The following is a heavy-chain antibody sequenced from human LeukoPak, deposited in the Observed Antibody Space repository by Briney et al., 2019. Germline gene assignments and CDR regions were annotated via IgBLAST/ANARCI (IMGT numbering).Heavy chain of an antibody. CDR3: TTVTQQPPQSLYYDFWSGYSSYYYYYMDV. J-gene: IGHJ6*03. V-gene: IGHV3-30-3*01. CDR2: ISYDGSNK. D-gene: IGHD3-3*01. Sequence: PGGSLRLSCAASGFTFSSYAMHWVRQAPGKGLEWVAVISYDGSNKYYADSVKGRFTISRDNSKNTLYLQMNSLKTEDTAVYYCTTVTQQPPQSLYYDFWSGYSSYYYYYMDVWGKGTTVTVSS. CDR1: GFTFSSYA.